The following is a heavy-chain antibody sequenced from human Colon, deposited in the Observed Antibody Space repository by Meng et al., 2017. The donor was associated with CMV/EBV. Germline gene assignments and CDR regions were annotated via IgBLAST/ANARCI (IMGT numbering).Heavy chain of an antibody. CDR2: ISSGGTSM. CDR1: GFTFVSVR. J-gene: IGHJ4*02. V-gene: IGHV3-21*06. Sequence: SCAPVGFTFVSVRLNWVRQAPGEGLEWVSSISSGGTSMYYSDSVQGRFTISRDNTENSMYLQMNSLRAEDTAIYYCARQTSSSTYDYWGQGTLVTVSS. CDR3: ARQTSSSTYDY. D-gene: IGHD2-2*01.